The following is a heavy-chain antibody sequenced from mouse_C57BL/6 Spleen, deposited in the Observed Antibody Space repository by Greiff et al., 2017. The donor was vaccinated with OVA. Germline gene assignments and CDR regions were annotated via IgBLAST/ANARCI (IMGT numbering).Heavy chain of an antibody. Sequence: VQLQQSGAELVRPGSSVKLSCKASGYTFTSYWMHWVKQRPIQGLEWIGNIDPSDSETHYNQKFKDKATLTVDKSSSTAYMQLSSLTSEDSAVYYCAVDYYGKSGFDYWGQGTTLTVSS. CDR1: GYTFTSYW. V-gene: IGHV1-52*01. J-gene: IGHJ2*01. CDR3: AVDYYGKSGFDY. D-gene: IGHD2-1*01. CDR2: IDPSDSET.